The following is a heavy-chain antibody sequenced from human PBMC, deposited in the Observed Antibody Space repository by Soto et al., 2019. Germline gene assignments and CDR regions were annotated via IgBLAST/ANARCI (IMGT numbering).Heavy chain of an antibody. J-gene: IGHJ5*02. CDR2: INAGNGNT. V-gene: IGHV1-3*01. CDR3: ARVRFSSRVRGVIGPYNWFDP. CDR1: GYTFTSYA. Sequence: ASVKVSCKASGYTFTSYATHWVRQAPGQRLERMGWINAGNGNTKYSQKLQGRVTITRDTSAGTAYMELSSLRSEDTAVYYCARVRFSSRVRGVIGPYNWFDPWGQGTLVTVSS. D-gene: IGHD3-10*01.